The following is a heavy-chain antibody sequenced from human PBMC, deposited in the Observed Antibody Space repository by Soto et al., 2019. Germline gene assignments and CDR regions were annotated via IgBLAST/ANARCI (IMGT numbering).Heavy chain of an antibody. Sequence: SETLSLTCTVSGGSISSSSYYWGWIRQPPGKGLEWIGSIYYSGSTYYNPSLKSRVTISVDTSKNQFSLKLSSVTAADTAVYYCARTLDLENRNSHLSLKPSWFDPWGQGTLVTVSS. V-gene: IGHV4-39*07. J-gene: IGHJ5*02. D-gene: IGHD3-16*02. CDR3: ARTLDLENRNSHLSLKPSWFDP. CDR1: GGSISSSSYY. CDR2: IYYSGST.